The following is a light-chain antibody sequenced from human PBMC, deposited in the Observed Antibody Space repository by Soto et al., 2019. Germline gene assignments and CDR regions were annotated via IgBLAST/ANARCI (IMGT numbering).Light chain of an antibody. J-gene: IGKJ4*01. CDR2: GAS. Sequence: EIVMTQSPATLSVSPGERATLSCRASQSVSSNLAWYQQKPGQAPRLLIYGASTRATGIPARFNGSGSGTEFTLTISSLQSEDFAVYCCQQYNNWPSLTFGGGTKVEIK. CDR3: QQYNNWPSLT. V-gene: IGKV3-15*01. CDR1: QSVSSN.